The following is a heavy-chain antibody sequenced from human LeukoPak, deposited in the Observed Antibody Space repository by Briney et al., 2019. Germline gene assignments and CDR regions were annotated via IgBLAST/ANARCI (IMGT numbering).Heavy chain of an antibody. J-gene: IGHJ4*02. CDR3: AGSILTGYPNFDY. D-gene: IGHD3-9*01. Sequence: GGSLRLSCAASGFTFSSYWKTWVRQAPGKGLEWVATIKQDGSEKYYVDSVKGRFTISRDNAKNSLYLQMNSLRAEDTAVYYCAGSILTGYPNFDYWGQGTLVTVSS. V-gene: IGHV3-7*01. CDR1: GFTFSSYW. CDR2: IKQDGSEK.